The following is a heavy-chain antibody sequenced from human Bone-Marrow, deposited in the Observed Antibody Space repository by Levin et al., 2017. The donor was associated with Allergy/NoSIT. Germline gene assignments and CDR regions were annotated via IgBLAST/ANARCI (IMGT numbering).Heavy chain of an antibody. J-gene: IGHJ6*02. Sequence: GGSLRLSCAASGFTFSSYSMNWVRQAPGKGLEWVSYISSSSSTIYYADSVKGRFTISRDNAKNSLYLQMNSLRDEDTAVYYCARDPGPSSGYSSSWTRYYYGMDVWGQGTTVTVSS. CDR3: ARDPGPSSGYSSSWTRYYYGMDV. D-gene: IGHD6-13*01. CDR1: GFTFSSYS. CDR2: ISSSSSTI. V-gene: IGHV3-48*02.